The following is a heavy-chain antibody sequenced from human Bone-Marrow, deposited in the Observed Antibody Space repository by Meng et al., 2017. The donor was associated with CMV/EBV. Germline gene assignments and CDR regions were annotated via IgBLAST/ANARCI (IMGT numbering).Heavy chain of an antibody. V-gene: IGHV1-2*02. J-gene: IGHJ6*02. CDR2: INPNSGGT. D-gene: IGHD6-19*01. CDR1: GYTFTGYY. Sequence: ASVKVSCKASGYTFTGYYMHWVRQAPGQGLEWMGWINPNSGGTNYAQKFQGRVTMTRDTSISTAYMELSRLRSDHTAVYYCAREGLGIAVAGSLSASEAGYYGMDVWGQGTTVTVSS. CDR3: AREGLGIAVAGSLSASEAGYYGMDV.